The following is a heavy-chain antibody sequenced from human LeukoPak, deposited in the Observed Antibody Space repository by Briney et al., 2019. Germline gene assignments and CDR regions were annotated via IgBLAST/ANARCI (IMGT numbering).Heavy chain of an antibody. V-gene: IGHV4-4*02. J-gene: IGHJ6*02. CDR1: GGSITNDNW. D-gene: IGHD6-19*01. CDR3: ARVSGSGSGWYTYYYYYYGMDV. Sequence: PSETLSLTCDVSGGSITNDNWWSWVRQSPGRGLEWIGEMHHNGITTYNPSLRGRVTMSVDKSKNQFSLRLTSVTAADTAVYYCARVSGSGSGWYTYYYYYYGMDVWGQGTTVTVSS. CDR2: MHHNGIT.